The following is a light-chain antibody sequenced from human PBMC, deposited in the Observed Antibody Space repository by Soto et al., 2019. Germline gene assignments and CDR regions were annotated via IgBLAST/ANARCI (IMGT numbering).Light chain of an antibody. CDR1: QSVSRN. CDR2: DAS. J-gene: IGKJ2*01. V-gene: IGKV3-15*01. CDR3: QQYQHWTLYT. Sequence: EVVMTQAPATLSVSPGERATLACRARQSVSRNLACYQQRPGRAPRLLIYDASIRDTNIPTRFSGSGSGKEFTLTISSFQYEDFAVYYCQQYQHWTLYTFVQATTLAIK.